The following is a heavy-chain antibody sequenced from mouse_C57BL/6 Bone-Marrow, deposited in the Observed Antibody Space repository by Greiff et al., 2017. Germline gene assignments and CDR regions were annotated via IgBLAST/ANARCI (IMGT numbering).Heavy chain of an antibody. D-gene: IGHD2-3*01. Sequence: QVQLQQPGAELVMPGASVKLSCKASGYTFTSYWMHWVKQRPGQGLEWFGEIDPSDSYTNYNQKFKGKSTLTVDKSSSTAYMQLSSLTSEDSAVYYCARSGGYYWFAYWGQGTLVTVSA. CDR2: IDPSDSYT. CDR1: GYTFTSYW. CDR3: ARSGGYYWFAY. J-gene: IGHJ3*01. V-gene: IGHV1-69*01.